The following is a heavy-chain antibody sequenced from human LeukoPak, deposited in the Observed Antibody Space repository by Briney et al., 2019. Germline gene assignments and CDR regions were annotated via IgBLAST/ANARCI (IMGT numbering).Heavy chain of an antibody. V-gene: IGHV3-74*01. CDR3: ARLSFYYDSSGS. D-gene: IGHD3-22*01. J-gene: IGHJ4*02. Sequence: GGSLRLSCAASGFTFSSYWMHWVRQAPGKGLAWVSRINSDGSSTSYADSVKGRFTISRDNAKNTLYLQMNSLRAEDTAVYYCARLSFYYDSSGSWGQGTLVTVSS. CDR1: GFTFSSYW. CDR2: INSDGSST.